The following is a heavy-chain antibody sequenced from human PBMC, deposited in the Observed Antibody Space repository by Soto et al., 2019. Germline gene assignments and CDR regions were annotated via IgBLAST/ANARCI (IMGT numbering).Heavy chain of an antibody. J-gene: IGHJ5*02. Sequence: PSETLSLTCTVSGCSISSYYWSWIRQPPGKGLEWIGYIYYSGSTNYNPSLKSRVTISVDTSKNQFSLKLSSVTAADTAVYYCARVVVVPAAHNWFDPWGQGTLVTVSS. CDR3: ARVVVVPAAHNWFDP. CDR2: IYYSGST. V-gene: IGHV4-59*01. CDR1: GCSISSYY. D-gene: IGHD2-2*01.